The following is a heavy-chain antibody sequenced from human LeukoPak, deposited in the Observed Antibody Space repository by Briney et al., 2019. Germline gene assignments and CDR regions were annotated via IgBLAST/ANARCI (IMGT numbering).Heavy chain of an antibody. D-gene: IGHD6-19*01. J-gene: IGHJ4*02. CDR3: AKGLGIAVAGTIGY. CDR2: ISWNSGSI. Sequence: PGRSLRLSCAASGFTFDDYAMHWVRQAPGKGLEWVSGISWNSGSIGYADSVKGRFTISRDNVKNSLYLQMNSLRAEDTALYYCAKGLGIAVAGTIGYWGQGTLVTVSS. V-gene: IGHV3-9*01. CDR1: GFTFDDYA.